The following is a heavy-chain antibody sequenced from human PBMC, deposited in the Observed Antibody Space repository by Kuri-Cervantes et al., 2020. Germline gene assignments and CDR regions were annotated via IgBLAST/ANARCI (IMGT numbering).Heavy chain of an antibody. V-gene: IGHV3-23*01. CDR2: ISGSGGST. CDR3: AKDMVLVPAALTYYYYYGMDV. D-gene: IGHD2-2*01. CDR1: GFTFSSYG. Sequence: GGSLRLSCAASGFTFSSYGMRWVRQAPGKGLEWVSAISGSGGSTYYADSVKGRFTISRDNSKNTLYLQMNSLRAEDTAVYYCAKDMVLVPAALTYYYYYGMDVWGQGTTVTVSS. J-gene: IGHJ6*02.